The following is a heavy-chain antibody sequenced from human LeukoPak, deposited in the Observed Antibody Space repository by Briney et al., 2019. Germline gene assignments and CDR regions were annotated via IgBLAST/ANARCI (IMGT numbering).Heavy chain of an antibody. CDR1: GFIFSSYA. CDR3: AKGQKMIDY. Sequence: GGSLRLSCATSGFIFSSYAMTWVRQATWKGLEWVSAISGRGGDTYYADSVKGRFTISRDNSKNTVYLQMNSLRAEDTAVYYCAKGQKMIDYWGQGTLVTVSS. CDR2: ISGRGGDT. V-gene: IGHV3-23*01. J-gene: IGHJ4*02. D-gene: IGHD5-24*01.